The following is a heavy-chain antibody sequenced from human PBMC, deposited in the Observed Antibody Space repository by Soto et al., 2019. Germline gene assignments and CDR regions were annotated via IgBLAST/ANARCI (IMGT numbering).Heavy chain of an antibody. J-gene: IGHJ6*02. CDR3: ARARDYGDYSRYYGMDV. Sequence: ASVKVSCKASGYTFTSYDINWVRQATGQGLEWMGWMNPNSGNTGYAQKFQGRVTMTRDTSISTAYMELSCLRSEDTAVYYCARARDYGDYSRYYGMDVWGQGTTVTV. CDR2: MNPNSGNT. V-gene: IGHV1-8*01. D-gene: IGHD4-17*01. CDR1: GYTFTSYD.